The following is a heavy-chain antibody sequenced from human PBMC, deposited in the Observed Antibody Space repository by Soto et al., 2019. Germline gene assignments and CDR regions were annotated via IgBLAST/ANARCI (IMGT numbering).Heavy chain of an antibody. Sequence: LRLSCAASGFTVSTNYMSWVRQAPGKGLEWVSVIYASGSTYYADSVMGRFTISRDNSKNTLYLQLNNLRAEDTAVYYCAKGPSVPSPFGMIIMSHYGMDVWGQGTTVTVSS. CDR2: IYASGST. V-gene: IGHV3-53*01. CDR3: AKGPSVPSPFGMIIMSHYGMDV. CDR1: GFTVSTNY. D-gene: IGHD3-3*01. J-gene: IGHJ6*02.